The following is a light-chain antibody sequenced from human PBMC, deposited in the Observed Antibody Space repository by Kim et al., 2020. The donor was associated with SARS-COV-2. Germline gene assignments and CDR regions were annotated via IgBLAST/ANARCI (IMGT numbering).Light chain of an antibody. CDR3: SSFTTSSTLV. V-gene: IGLV2-18*02. Sequence: QSALTQPPSVSESPGQSVTISCTGTSSDVGAYNRVSWYQQPPGTAPKLIIYEVANRPSGVPDRFSGSKSDNTASLTISGLQAEDEAHYYCSSFTTSSTLVFGGGTQLTVL. J-gene: IGLJ2*01. CDR2: EVA. CDR1: SSDVGAYNR.